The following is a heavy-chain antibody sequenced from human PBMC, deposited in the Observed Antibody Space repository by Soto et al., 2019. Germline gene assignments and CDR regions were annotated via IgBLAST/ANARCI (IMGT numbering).Heavy chain of an antibody. V-gene: IGHV1-18*01. CDR2: IGAYNGNT. CDR1: GYTFASYA. CDR3: ARDPPPPDY. Sequence: QVQLVQSGAEVKKPGASVKVSCKASGYTFASYAISWMRQAPGQGLEWMGWIGAYNGNTNYAQKLQGRVTMTTDTPTSTAYMERRSLRSDDTAVYYCARDPPPPDYWGQGTLVTVSS. J-gene: IGHJ4*02.